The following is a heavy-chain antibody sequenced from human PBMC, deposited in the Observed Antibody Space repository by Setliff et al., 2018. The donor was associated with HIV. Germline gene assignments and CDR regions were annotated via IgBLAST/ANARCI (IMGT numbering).Heavy chain of an antibody. V-gene: IGHV3-15*01. J-gene: IGHJ4*02. CDR1: GFSFSTYA. Sequence: GGSLRLSCAASGFSFSTYAMHWVRQAPGKGLEWVGRIKSKNDGGTTDYAAPVKGRFTISRDDSENTLYLQMNSLKTEDTGVYYCTPIDYWGQGALVTVSS. CDR2: IKSKNDGGTT. CDR3: TPIDY.